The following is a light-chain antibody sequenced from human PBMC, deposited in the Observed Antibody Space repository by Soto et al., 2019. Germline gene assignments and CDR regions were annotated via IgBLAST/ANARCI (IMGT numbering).Light chain of an antibody. V-gene: IGLV1-40*01. J-gene: IGLJ1*01. CDR3: QSYDSSLSASHV. CDR2: GNS. Sequence: QSVLTQPPSVSGAPGQRVTISCTGSSSNIGAGYDVHWYQQRPGTAPKLLIYGNSNRPSGVPHRFSGSKSGTSSSLANTGLQAEDEADYYCQSYDSSLSASHVFGTGTKLTVL. CDR1: SSNIGAGYD.